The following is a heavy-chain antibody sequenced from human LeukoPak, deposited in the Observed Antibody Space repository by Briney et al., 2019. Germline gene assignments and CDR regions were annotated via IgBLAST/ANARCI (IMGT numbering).Heavy chain of an antibody. CDR3: ARDDCSGGSCYPSPFHY. J-gene: IGHJ4*02. Sequence: GASVKVSCKASGGTFSSYTISWVRQAPGQGLEWMGRIIPILGIANYAQKFQGRVTITADKSTSTAYMELSSLRSEDTAVYYCARDDCSGGSCYPSPFHYWGQGTLVTVSS. CDR1: GGTFSSYT. CDR2: IIPILGIA. V-gene: IGHV1-69*04. D-gene: IGHD2-15*01.